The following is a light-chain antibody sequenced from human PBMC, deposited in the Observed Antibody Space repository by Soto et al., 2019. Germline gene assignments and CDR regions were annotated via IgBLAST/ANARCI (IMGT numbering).Light chain of an antibody. CDR2: EDN. V-gene: IGLV6-57*04. Sequence: NFMLTQPHSVSESPGKTVTISCTRSSGDIASNFVQWYQQRPGSAPTAVIYEDNQRSSGVPDRFSGSIDSSSNSASLTISGLKTEDEADYYCHSFDTCNLAVIFGGGTKLTVL. J-gene: IGLJ2*01. CDR1: SGDIASNF. CDR3: HSFDTCNLAVI.